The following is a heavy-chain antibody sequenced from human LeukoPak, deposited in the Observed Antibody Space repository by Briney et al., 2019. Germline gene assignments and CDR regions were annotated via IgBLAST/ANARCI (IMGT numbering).Heavy chain of an antibody. V-gene: IGHV4-59*01. CDR3: ARVEEGYGSGRRGNFYYYYMDV. Sequence: SETLSLTCTVSGGSISSYYWSWIRQPPGKGLEWIGYIYYSGSTNYNPSLKSRVTISVDTSKNQFSLKLSSVTAADTAVYYCARVEEGYGSGRRGNFYYYYMDVWGKGTTVTISS. D-gene: IGHD3-10*01. CDR1: GGSISSYY. J-gene: IGHJ6*03. CDR2: IYYSGST.